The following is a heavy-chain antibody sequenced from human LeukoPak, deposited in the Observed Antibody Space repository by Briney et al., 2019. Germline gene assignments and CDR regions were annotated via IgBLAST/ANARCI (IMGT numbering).Heavy chain of an antibody. D-gene: IGHD3-22*01. CDR2: ISAYNGDT. CDR1: GFTFTNYG. CDR3: ARDFSNTSGFKVVVDF. J-gene: IGHJ4*02. Sequence: ASVKVSCKTSGFTFTNYGISWLRQAPGQGLEWMGWISAYNGDTKFAQNLQGRFTMTTDTSTTTAYMELRNLRSDDTAVYYCARDFSNTSGFKVVVDFWGQGTLVTVSS. V-gene: IGHV1-18*01.